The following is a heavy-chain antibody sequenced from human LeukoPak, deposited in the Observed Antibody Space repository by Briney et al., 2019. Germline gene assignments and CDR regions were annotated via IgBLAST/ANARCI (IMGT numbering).Heavy chain of an antibody. CDR3: ARDVGGSGSYYNLNWFDP. CDR2: MNPNSGNT. CDR1: GYTFTSYD. V-gene: IGHV1-8*01. Sequence: ASVKVSCKASGYTFTSYDFNWVRQATGQGLEWMGWMNPNSGNTGYAQKFQGRVTMTRNTSISTAYMELRSLRSDDTAVYYCARDVGGSGSYYNLNWFDPWGQGTLVTVSS. D-gene: IGHD3-10*01. J-gene: IGHJ5*02.